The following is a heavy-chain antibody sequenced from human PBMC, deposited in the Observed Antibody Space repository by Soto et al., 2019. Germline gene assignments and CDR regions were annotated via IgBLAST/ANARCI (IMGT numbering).Heavy chain of an antibody. CDR2: IYHSGST. D-gene: IGHD6-19*01. J-gene: IGHJ4*02. CDR3: ARDRAVSAKGAFDY. CDR1: GGSVSSTNW. Sequence: QVQLQESGPGLVEPSGTLSLTCAVSGGSVSSTNWWSWVRQPPGKGLEWIGEIYHSGSTYYNTSQKCRVTISEDNSKDQFYLRLRSVPSAHKAVYFSARDRAVSAKGAFDYWGQGTLVTVSS. V-gene: IGHV4-4*02.